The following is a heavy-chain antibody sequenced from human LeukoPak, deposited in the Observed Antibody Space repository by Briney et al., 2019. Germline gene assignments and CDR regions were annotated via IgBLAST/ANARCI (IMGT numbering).Heavy chain of an antibody. CDR3: ARGGATVTTFLDY. V-gene: IGHV1-46*01. Sequence: ASVKVSCKASGYTFTSYYMHWVRQASGQGLEWMGIINPSGGSTSYAQKFQGRVTMTSDTSTSTDYMELSSLRSEDTAVYYCARGGATVTTFLDYWGQGTLVTVSS. D-gene: IGHD4-17*01. J-gene: IGHJ4*02. CDR1: GYTFTSYY. CDR2: INPSGGST.